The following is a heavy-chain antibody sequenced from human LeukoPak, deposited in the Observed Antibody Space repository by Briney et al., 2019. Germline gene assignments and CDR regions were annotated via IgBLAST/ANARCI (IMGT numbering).Heavy chain of an antibody. Sequence: AGGSLRLSCAASGFTFSSYSMNWVRQAPGKGLEWVSSISSSSSYIYYADSVKGRFTISRDNAKNSLYLQMNSLRAEDTAVYYCARHYSSSWKFDPWGQGTLVTVSS. CDR1: GFTFSSYS. CDR3: ARHYSSSWKFDP. J-gene: IGHJ5*02. CDR2: ISSSSSYI. V-gene: IGHV3-21*01. D-gene: IGHD6-13*01.